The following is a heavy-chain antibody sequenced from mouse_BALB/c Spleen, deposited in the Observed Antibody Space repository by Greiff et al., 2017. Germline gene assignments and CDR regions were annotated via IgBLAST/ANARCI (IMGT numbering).Heavy chain of an antibody. CDR3: ARDSSRYAMDY. D-gene: IGHD1-1*01. CDR2: ISSGGSYT. Sequence: EVNVVESGGGLVKPGGSLKLSCAASGFTFSSYAMSWVRQSPEKRLEWVAEISSGGSYTYYPDTVTGRFTISRDNAKNTLYLEMSSLRSEDTAMYYCARDSSRYAMDYWGQGTSVTVSS. J-gene: IGHJ4*01. CDR1: GFTFSSYA. V-gene: IGHV5-9-4*01.